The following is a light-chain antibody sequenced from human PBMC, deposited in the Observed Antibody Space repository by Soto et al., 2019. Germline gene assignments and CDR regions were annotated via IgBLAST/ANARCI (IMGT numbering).Light chain of an antibody. CDR3: MQTLQTPLT. CDR2: LGS. V-gene: IGKV2-28*01. J-gene: IGKJ2*01. CDR1: QSLLHSKAYNY. Sequence: DIVMTQSPLSLPVTPGEPASISCRSSQSLLHSKAYNYLDWYLQKPGQSPQLLIYLGSNRASGVPDRFSGSGSGTDFTLKISRVEAEDVGVYYCMQTLQTPLTCGQGTKLEIK.